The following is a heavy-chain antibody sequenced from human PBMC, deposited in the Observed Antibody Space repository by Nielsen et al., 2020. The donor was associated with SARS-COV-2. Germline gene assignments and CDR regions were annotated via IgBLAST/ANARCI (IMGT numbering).Heavy chain of an antibody. Sequence: WVRQAPGQGLEWMGWISAYNGNTNYAQKLQGRVTMTTDTSTSTAYMELRSLRSDDTAVYYCARVDCTNGGCYYYYYGMDVWGQGTTVTVSS. CDR2: ISAYNGNT. V-gene: IGHV1-18*01. CDR3: ARVDCTNGGCYYYYYGMDV. J-gene: IGHJ6*02. D-gene: IGHD2-8*01.